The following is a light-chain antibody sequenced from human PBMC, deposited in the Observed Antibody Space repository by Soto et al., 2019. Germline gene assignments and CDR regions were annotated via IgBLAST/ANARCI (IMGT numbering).Light chain of an antibody. J-gene: IGKJ4*01. CDR2: DAV. V-gene: IGKV1-33*01. Sequence: DIQLTQSPTSLSASVGDRVTISCQASQDIHKYLNGYQHKPGKAPKLLIFDAVYLETGVPSRFSGSGSGTDFTFTISSLQPEDIATYYCQEFEDVPPHTFGGGTKVEIK. CDR1: QDIHKY. CDR3: QEFEDVPPHT.